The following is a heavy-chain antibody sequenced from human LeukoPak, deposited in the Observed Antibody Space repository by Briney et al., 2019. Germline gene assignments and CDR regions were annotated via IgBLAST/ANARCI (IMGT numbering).Heavy chain of an antibody. CDR1: GYTFTGYY. CDR2: INPNTGDT. Sequence: ASVKVSCKASGYTFTGYYIHWVRRAPGQGLEWMGWINPNTGDTNYAQKFQGRVTMTRDTSISTAYMELSGLRSDDTAVYSCARTGNYLWNYLDYWGQGALVTVSS. CDR3: ARTGNYLWNYLDY. J-gene: IGHJ4*02. D-gene: IGHD4-11*01. V-gene: IGHV1-2*02.